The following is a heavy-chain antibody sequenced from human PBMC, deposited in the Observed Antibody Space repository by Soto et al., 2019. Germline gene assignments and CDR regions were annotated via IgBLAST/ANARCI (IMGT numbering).Heavy chain of an antibody. Sequence: GGSLRLSCAASGFTFSNYAMSWVRQAPGEGLKWVAAVSGSGGSTYYSDSVRGRFTISRDNSKNTLYLEMNRLRVDDTAVYYCAVPTGIEVTGPDYWGQGTLVTVS. J-gene: IGHJ4*01. V-gene: IGHV3-23*01. D-gene: IGHD2-21*02. CDR2: VSGSGGST. CDR1: GFTFSNYA. CDR3: AVPTGIEVTGPDY.